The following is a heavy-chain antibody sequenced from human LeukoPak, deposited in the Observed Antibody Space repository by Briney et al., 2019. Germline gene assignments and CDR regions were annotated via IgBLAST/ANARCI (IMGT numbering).Heavy chain of an antibody. Sequence: ASVKVSCKASGYTLTSYDINWVRQATGQGLEWMGWMNPNSGNTGYAQKFQGRVTMTMKTSISTAYMELSSLRSEDTAVYYCARRSDYYDSSAYYHWGQGTLVTVSS. CDR2: MNPNSGNT. CDR3: ARRSDYYDSSAYYH. V-gene: IGHV1-8*01. D-gene: IGHD3-22*01. CDR1: GYTLTSYD. J-gene: IGHJ4*02.